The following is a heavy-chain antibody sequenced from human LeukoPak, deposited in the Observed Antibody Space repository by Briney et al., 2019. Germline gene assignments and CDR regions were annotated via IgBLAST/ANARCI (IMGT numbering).Heavy chain of an antibody. CDR1: GGSISSGGYY. Sequence: PSETLSLTCTVSGGSISSGGYYWSWIRQHPGKGLEWIGYIYYSGSTYYNPSLKSRVTISVDTSKNQFSLKLSSVTAADTAVYYCARVGGTNYYYYGMDVWGQGTTVTVSS. V-gene: IGHV4-31*03. D-gene: IGHD1-26*01. CDR3: ARVGGTNYYYYGMDV. CDR2: IYYSGST. J-gene: IGHJ6*02.